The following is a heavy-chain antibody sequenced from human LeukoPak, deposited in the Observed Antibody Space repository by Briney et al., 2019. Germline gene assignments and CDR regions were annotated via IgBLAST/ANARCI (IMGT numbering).Heavy chain of an antibody. V-gene: IGHV3-30-3*01. CDR3: VRDGGGY. CDR1: GFTLRTYA. Sequence: PGRSLTLSCAASGFTLRTYAMHWVRQAPGKGLEWVAVISSDGSKKFYSDSVKGQFSISRDNSKNTLYLQMNSLRTEDTGVYFCVRDGGGYWGQGTLVTVSS. CDR2: ISSDGSKK. J-gene: IGHJ4*02.